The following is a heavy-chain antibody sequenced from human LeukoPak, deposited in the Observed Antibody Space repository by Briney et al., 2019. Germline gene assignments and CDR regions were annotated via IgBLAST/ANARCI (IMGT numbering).Heavy chain of an antibody. J-gene: IGHJ4*02. V-gene: IGHV3-30*04. Sequence: AGGSLRLSCAASGFTFSSYAMHWVRQAPGKGLEWVAVISYDGSNKYYADSVKGRFTISRDNSKNTLYLQMNSLRAEDTAVYYCARVASSSSVHFDYWGQGTLVTVSS. CDR2: ISYDGSNK. CDR1: GFTFSSYA. CDR3: ARVASSSSVHFDY. D-gene: IGHD6-6*01.